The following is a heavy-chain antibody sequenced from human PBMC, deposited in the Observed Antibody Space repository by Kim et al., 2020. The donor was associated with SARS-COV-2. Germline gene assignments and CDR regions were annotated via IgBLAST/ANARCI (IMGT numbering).Heavy chain of an antibody. V-gene: IGHV1-3*01. J-gene: IGHJ4*02. CDR3: ARAGYYDILNGYHYPFDY. D-gene: IGHD3-9*01. Sequence: ASVKVSCKASGYTFTSYAMHWVRQAPGQRLEWMGWINAGNGNTKYSQKFQGRVTITRDTSASTAYMELSSLRSEDTAVYYCARAGYYDILNGYHYPFDYWGQGTMVTVSS. CDR1: GYTFTSYA. CDR2: INAGNGNT.